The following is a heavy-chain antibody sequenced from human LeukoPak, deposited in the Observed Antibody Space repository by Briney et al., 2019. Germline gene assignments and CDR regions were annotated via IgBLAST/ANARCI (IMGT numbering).Heavy chain of an antibody. D-gene: IGHD3-10*01. J-gene: IGHJ3*02. CDR2: ISDSGSSI. V-gene: IGHV3-11*04. Sequence: GGSLRLSCAASGFTFSDYYMSWIRQAPGKGLEWVSHISDSGSSIYYADSVKGRFTISRDNAKNSLYLQMNSLRAEDTAVYYCARDSDYYGSGSHRDAFDIWGQGTMVTVSS. CDR3: ARDSDYYGSGSHRDAFDI. CDR1: GFTFSDYY.